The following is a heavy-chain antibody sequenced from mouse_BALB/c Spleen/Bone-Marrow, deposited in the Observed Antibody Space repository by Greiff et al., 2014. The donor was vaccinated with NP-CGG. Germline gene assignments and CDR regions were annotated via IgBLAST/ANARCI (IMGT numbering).Heavy chain of an antibody. CDR1: GFSLTSYG. J-gene: IGHJ3*01. CDR3: ARDHCGNYGGSFFAY. D-gene: IGHD2-1*01. V-gene: IGHV2-9*02. Sequence: VKLVESGPGLVAPSQSLSITCTVSGFSLTSYGVHWVRQPPGKGLEWLGVIWAGGSTNYNSALMSRLSISKDNSKSQVFLKMNSLQTDDTAMYYCARDHCGNYGGSFFAYWGQGTLVTVSA. CDR2: IWAGGST.